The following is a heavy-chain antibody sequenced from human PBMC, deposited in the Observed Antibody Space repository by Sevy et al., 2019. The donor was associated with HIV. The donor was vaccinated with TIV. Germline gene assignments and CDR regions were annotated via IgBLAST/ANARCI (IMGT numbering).Heavy chain of an antibody. D-gene: IGHD3-22*01. CDR3: ARDSNYYDSRGPIGVDY. CDR1: GFTFSSYS. Sequence: GGSLRLSCAASGFTFSSYSMNWVRQAPGKGLEWVSSISRSSSYIYYADSVKGRFTISRDNAKNSLYLQMNSLRAEDTAVYYCARDSNYYDSRGPIGVDYWGQGTLVTVSS. J-gene: IGHJ4*02. V-gene: IGHV3-21*01. CDR2: ISRSSSYI.